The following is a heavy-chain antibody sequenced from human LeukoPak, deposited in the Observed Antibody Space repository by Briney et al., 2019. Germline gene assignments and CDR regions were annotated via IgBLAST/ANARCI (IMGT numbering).Heavy chain of an antibody. CDR3: AEVGAGYGDYVRSLYFDY. CDR2: IYSGGST. V-gene: IGHV3-53*01. J-gene: IGHJ4*02. Sequence: GGSLRLSCAASGFTVSSNYMSWVRQAPGKGLEWVSIIYSGGSTYYADSVKGRFTISRDNPKNTLYLQMNSLRAEDTAVYYCAEVGAGYGDYVRSLYFDYWGQGTLVTVSS. CDR1: GFTVSSNY. D-gene: IGHD4-17*01.